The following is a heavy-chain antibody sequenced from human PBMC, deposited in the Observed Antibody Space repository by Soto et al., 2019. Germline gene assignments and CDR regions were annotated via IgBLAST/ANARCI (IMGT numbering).Heavy chain of an antibody. CDR1: GGSISHYY. CDR2: AYYSGST. D-gene: IGHD5-18*01. J-gene: IGHJ4*02. CDR3: ARGAADTAMVDS. V-gene: IGHV4-59*01. Sequence: SETLSLTCSVSGGSISHYYWSWIRQSPGKGLEWIGYAYYSGSTDYNPSLKSRVTMSVDTSKSQFSLQLTSVTAADTAVYYCARGAADTAMVDSWGQGTQVTVSS.